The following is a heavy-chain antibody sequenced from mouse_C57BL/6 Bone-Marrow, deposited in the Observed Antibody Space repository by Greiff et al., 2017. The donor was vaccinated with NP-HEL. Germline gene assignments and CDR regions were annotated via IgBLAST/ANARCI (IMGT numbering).Heavy chain of an antibody. Sequence: VQLVESGAELVRPGASVTLSCKASGYTFTDYEMHWVKQTPVHGLEWIGAIDPETGGTAYNQKFKGKAILTADKSSSTAYMELRSLTSEDSAVYYCTRRDGYRYFDYWGQGTTLTVSS. CDR1: GYTFTDYE. D-gene: IGHD2-3*01. J-gene: IGHJ2*01. CDR3: TRRDGYRYFDY. CDR2: IDPETGGT. V-gene: IGHV1-15*01.